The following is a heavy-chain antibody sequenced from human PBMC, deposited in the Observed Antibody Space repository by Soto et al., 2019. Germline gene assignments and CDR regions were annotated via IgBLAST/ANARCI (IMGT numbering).Heavy chain of an antibody. J-gene: IGHJ4*02. V-gene: IGHV4-30-4*01. CDR3: VRGLSVTVITPSYYFDY. Sequence: QVQLQESGPRLVKPSETLSLTCTVSGDSISSGDYYWSWIRQPPGKGLEWIRYIYYSGSTHYNPSLNCRVSLSVDSSTNQFSLTLNSVTTADTAVYYCVRGLSVTVITPSYYFDYWGQGPLVTVSS. D-gene: IGHD4-17*01. CDR1: GDSISSGDYY. CDR2: IYYSGST.